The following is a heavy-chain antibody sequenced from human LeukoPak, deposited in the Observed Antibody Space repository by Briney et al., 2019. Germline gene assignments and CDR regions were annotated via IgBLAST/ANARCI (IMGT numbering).Heavy chain of an antibody. J-gene: IGHJ4*02. CDR2: ISGSGGST. Sequence: GGSLRLSCTDSEFTFSSYGMSWVRQAPGKGLEWVSAISGSGGSTYYADSVKGRFTISRDNSKNTLYLQMNSLRAEDTAVYYCAKGYGDYAPGPDCYFDYWGQGTLVTVSS. CDR1: EFTFSSYG. V-gene: IGHV3-23*01. CDR3: AKGYGDYAPGPDCYFDY. D-gene: IGHD4-17*01.